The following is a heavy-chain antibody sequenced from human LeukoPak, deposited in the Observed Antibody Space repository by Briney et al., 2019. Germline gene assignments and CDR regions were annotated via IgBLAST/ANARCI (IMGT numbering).Heavy chain of an antibody. Sequence: GGSLRLSCAASGFTFSSFAMSWVRQAPGKGLGWVSSISGGSDNTYYADSVKGRFTISRDNSKNTVDLHMSSLTADDTAVYYCANMQLVKGVFEIWGQGTRVTVSS. J-gene: IGHJ3*02. V-gene: IGHV3-23*01. CDR1: GFTFSSFA. CDR2: ISGGSDNT. D-gene: IGHD6-13*01. CDR3: ANMQLVKGVFEI.